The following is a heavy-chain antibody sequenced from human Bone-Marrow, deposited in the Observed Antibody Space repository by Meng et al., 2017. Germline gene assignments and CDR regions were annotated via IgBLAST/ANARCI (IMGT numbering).Heavy chain of an antibody. D-gene: IGHD2-15*01. J-gene: IGHJ6*02. Sequence: SETLSLTCAVYGGSFSGYYWSWIRQPPGKGLEWIGEINHSGSTNYNPSLKSRVTISVDTSKNQFSLKLSSVTAADTAVYYCARDPRYCSGCQRPHYYYYGMNVWGQGTTVTVSS. CDR1: GGSFSGYY. CDR3: ARDPRYCSGCQRPHYYYYGMNV. CDR2: INHSGST. V-gene: IGHV4-34*01.